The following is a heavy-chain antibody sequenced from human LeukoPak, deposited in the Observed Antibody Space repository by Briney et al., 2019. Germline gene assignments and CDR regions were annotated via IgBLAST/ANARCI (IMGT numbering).Heavy chain of an antibody. D-gene: IGHD5-12*01. CDR2: IWYDGSNK. CDR3: ARGHSGYDGTYFDY. J-gene: IGHJ4*02. CDR1: GFTFSSYG. Sequence: PGGSLRLSCAASGFTFSSYGMHWVRQAPGKGLEWVAVIWYDGSNKYYADSVKGRFTISRDNSKNTLYLQMNSLRAEDTAVYYCARGHSGYDGTYFDYWGQGTLVTVSP. V-gene: IGHV3-33*01.